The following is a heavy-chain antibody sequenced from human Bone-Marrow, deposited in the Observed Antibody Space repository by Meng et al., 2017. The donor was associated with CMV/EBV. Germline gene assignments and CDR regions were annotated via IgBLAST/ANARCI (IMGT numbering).Heavy chain of an antibody. CDR3: ARAPLYSSGWPLDY. D-gene: IGHD6-19*01. Sequence: ASVKVSCKASGYSFSGYGITWVRQAPGQGLEWMGIINPSGGSTSYAQKFQGRVTMTRDTSTSTVYMELSSLRSEDTAVYYCARAPLYSSGWPLDYWGQGTLVTVSS. V-gene: IGHV1-46*01. J-gene: IGHJ4*02. CDR2: INPSGGST. CDR1: GYSFSGYG.